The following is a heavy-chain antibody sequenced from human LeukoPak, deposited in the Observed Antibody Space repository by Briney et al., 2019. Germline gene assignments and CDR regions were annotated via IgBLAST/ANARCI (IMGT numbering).Heavy chain of an antibody. CDR3: ARSGRGDY. Sequence: PGGSLRLSCAASGFTFSSYWMSWVRQAPGKGLEWVASINEDGSEKYYVDSVKGRFTISRDNAKNSLYLQMNTLRGEDTAVYYCARSGRGDYWGQGTLVTVSS. V-gene: IGHV3-7*01. J-gene: IGHJ4*02. CDR1: GFTFSSYW. D-gene: IGHD6-25*01. CDR2: INEDGSEK.